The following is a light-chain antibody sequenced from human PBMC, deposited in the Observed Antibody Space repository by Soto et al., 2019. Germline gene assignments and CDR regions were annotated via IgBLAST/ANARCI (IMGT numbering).Light chain of an antibody. CDR2: ATS. Sequence: DLQMTQSPYSLSASVGDRVTITCRASQSVTYYLNWYQQKPGKVPKLLIYATSSLQSGVPSRFSGSGSGTDFTLTISSLQPEDFATYYCQQSYNTPTFGQGTRLEIK. CDR1: QSVTYY. CDR3: QQSYNTPT. V-gene: IGKV1-39*01. J-gene: IGKJ5*01.